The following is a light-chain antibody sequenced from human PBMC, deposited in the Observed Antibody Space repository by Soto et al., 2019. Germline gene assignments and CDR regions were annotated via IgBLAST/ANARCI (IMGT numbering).Light chain of an antibody. V-gene: IGLV3-21*02. CDR3: HVWDSNIDHGV. CDR1: NIESKS. CDR2: GDY. Sequence: SYELTQPPSVSVAPGQTARLTCGGNNIESKSVHWYQQKPGQSPVLVVYGDYDRHSGIPGRFSGSNSGNTATLTISRVEAGYEADFDCHVWDSNIDHGVFGGGTQLTVL. J-gene: IGLJ7*01.